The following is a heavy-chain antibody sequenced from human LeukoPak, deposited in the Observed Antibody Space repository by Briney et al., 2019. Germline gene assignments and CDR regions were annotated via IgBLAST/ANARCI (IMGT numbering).Heavy chain of an antibody. CDR1: GFTFSSYA. V-gene: IGHV3-23*01. J-gene: IGHJ5*02. CDR2: ISGSGDSS. CDR3: GKGGISTAPRGFDP. Sequence: GGSLRLSCAASGFTFSSYAMSWVRQAPGKGLEWVAAISGSGDSSHYADSVKGRFTISRDNSKNKLYLQMNSLRAEDTAVYSCGKGGISTAPRGFDPWGQGTLVTVSS. D-gene: IGHD6-13*01.